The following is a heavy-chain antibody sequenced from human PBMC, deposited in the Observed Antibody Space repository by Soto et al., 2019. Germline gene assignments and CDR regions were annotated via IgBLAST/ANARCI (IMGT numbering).Heavy chain of an antibody. D-gene: IGHD3-22*01. Sequence: GGSLRRSCAASGVIVSTNYMSWVRQAPGKGLEWVSVIYSDGKTFYADSVKGRFTISRDNSKNTVSPQMNNLRAEDTAVYYCARDGGGGYYDSSGYTSVWGQGTLVTVSS. CDR2: IYSDGKT. J-gene: IGHJ4*02. V-gene: IGHV3-53*01. CDR3: ARDGGGGYYDSSGYTSV. CDR1: GVIVSTNY.